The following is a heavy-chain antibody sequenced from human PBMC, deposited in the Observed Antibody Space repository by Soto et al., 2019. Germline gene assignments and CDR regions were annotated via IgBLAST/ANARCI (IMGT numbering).Heavy chain of an antibody. D-gene: IGHD5-18*01. V-gene: IGHV1-18*01. Sequence: QVQLVQSGAEVKKPGASVKVSCKASGYTFTSYAISWVRQAPGKGLEWMGWISAYNGNTKYAQKLQGIVTMTTDTATSTAYMELRSLRSGDTAVYYCARDTAMALPDAWGQGTLVTVSS. CDR3: ARDTAMALPDA. CDR1: GYTFTSYA. CDR2: ISAYNGNT. J-gene: IGHJ4*02.